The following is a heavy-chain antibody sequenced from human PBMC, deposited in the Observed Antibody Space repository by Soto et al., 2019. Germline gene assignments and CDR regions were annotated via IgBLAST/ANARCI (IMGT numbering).Heavy chain of an antibody. D-gene: IGHD1-26*01. CDR3: AKGGGWELLLGSAFDY. J-gene: IGHJ4*02. CDR2: ISGSGGST. V-gene: IGHV3-23*01. Sequence: GGSLRLSCAASGFTFSSYAMSWVRQAPGKGLEWVSAISGSGGSTYYADSVKGRFTISRDNSKNTLYLQMNSLRAEDTAVYYWAKGGGWELLLGSAFDYWGQGTLVTVSS. CDR1: GFTFSSYA.